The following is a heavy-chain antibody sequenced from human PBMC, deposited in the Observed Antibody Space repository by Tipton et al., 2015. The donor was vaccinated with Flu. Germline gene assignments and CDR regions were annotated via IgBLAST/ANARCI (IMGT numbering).Heavy chain of an antibody. Sequence: TLSLTCTVSGGSISGGNYYWSWIRQPAGKGLEWIGRVYTSGSSSNYNPSLRSRVTISVDTSTNQFSLEMRSVTAADTAVYYCATDYTDTDAFDVWGPGTMVTVSS. J-gene: IGHJ3*01. V-gene: IGHV4-61*02. D-gene: IGHD4-11*01. CDR1: GGSISGGNYY. CDR3: ATDYTDTDAFDV. CDR2: VYTSGSS.